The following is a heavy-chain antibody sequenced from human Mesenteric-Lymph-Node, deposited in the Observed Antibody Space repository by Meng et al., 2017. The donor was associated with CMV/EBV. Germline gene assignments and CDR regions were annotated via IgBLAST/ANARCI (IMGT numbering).Heavy chain of an antibody. J-gene: IGHJ4*02. V-gene: IGHV2-5*01. CDR3: AHRRDLGDGDY. CDR2: IYWNDDK. D-gene: IGHD2-21*02. CDR1: GFSLSSTGVG. Sequence: SGPTLVKPTQTLTLTCTFSGFSLSSTGVGVNWIRQPPGKALEWLALIYWNDDKRYSPSLKSRLTITKDTSKNKVVLTMTNMDPVDTATYYCAHRRDLGDGDYWGQGTLVTVSS.